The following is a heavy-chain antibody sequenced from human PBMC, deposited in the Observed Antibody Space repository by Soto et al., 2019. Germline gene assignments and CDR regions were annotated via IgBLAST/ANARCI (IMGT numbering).Heavy chain of an antibody. V-gene: IGHV3-21*01. Sequence: LSCTVSGFAFNNYGINWVRQAPGKGLEWVSSISKSDYTYYSDSVKGRFTISRDNAKNSVSLQMNTLRVEDTAVYYCAREDSIIIPAVSDFWGQGTLVTVSS. D-gene: IGHD2-2*01. CDR1: GFAFNNYG. CDR2: ISKSDYT. J-gene: IGHJ4*02. CDR3: AREDSIIIPAVSDF.